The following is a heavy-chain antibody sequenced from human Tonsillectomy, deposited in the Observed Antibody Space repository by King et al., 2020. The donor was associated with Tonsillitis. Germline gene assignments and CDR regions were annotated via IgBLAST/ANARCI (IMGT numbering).Heavy chain of an antibody. Sequence: TLQESGPVLVKPTETLTLTCTVSGFSLSNTRMGVSWIRQPPGKALEWLAFIFSNDEKSYSTSLKSRLTISKDTSKRQVVLTMTNMDPVDTATYYCARIFAGVDTAFMDVWGQGTTVTVSS. V-gene: IGHV2-26*01. CDR3: ARIFAGVDTAFMDV. CDR2: IFSNDEK. CDR1: GFSLSNTRMG. J-gene: IGHJ6*02. D-gene: IGHD5-18*01.